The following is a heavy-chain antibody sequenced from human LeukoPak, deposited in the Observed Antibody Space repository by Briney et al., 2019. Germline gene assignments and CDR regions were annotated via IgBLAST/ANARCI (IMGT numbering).Heavy chain of an antibody. Sequence: GGSLRLSCVMSGFTFRNYAMNWVRQAPGKGLEWISDISTGSDSTYHIESVRGRFTISRDNSKNTLYLQMDSLRLDDTAVYYCASGLYGGVFDNWGQGTLVTVSS. J-gene: IGHJ4*02. CDR2: ISTGSDST. V-gene: IGHV3-23*01. CDR3: ASGLYGGVFDN. D-gene: IGHD4/OR15-4a*01. CDR1: GFTFRNYA.